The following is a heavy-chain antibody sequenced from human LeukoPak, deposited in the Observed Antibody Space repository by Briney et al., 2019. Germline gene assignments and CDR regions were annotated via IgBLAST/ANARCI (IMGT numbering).Heavy chain of an antibody. CDR3: ARDRRCGTTSCSDLDS. CDR1: GFTFVDYG. CDR2: INWNGGIT. V-gene: IGHV3-20*04. Sequence: PGESLRLSCAASGFTFVDYGVSWVRQAPGKGLEWVSAINWNGGITDYADSVKGRFTISRDNAKNSLYLQMNSLRAEDTALYYCARDRRCGTTSCSDLDSWGQGTLVTVSS. J-gene: IGHJ4*02. D-gene: IGHD2-2*01.